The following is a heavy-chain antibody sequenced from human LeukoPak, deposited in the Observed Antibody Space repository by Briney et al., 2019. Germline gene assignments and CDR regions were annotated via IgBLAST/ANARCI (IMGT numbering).Heavy chain of an antibody. CDR3: ARDSPFEWAVFGDSFDI. J-gene: IGHJ3*02. V-gene: IGHV4-59*01. CDR2: IHYSGST. D-gene: IGHD3-3*01. Sequence: ASETLSLTCTVSGGSISSYYWSWIRQSPGKGLEWIGHIHYSGSTNYNFSLESRVTMSMDTSKSQISLKLSSVTAADTAVYYCARDSPFEWAVFGDSFDIWGQGTVVTVSS. CDR1: GGSISSYY.